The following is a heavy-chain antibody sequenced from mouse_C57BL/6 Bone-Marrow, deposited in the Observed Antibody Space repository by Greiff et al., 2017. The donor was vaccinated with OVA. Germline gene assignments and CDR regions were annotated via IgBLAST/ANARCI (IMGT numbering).Heavy chain of an antibody. CDR1: GYAFTNYS. J-gene: IGHJ2*01. V-gene: IGHV1-54*01. Sequence: VKLMESGAELVRPGTSVKVSCKASGYAFTNYSIEWVKQRPGQGLEWIGVINPGSGGTNYNEKFKGKATLTADKSSSTAYMQLSSLTSEDSAVYSCAGSDYGSSLDYWGQGTTLTVSS. CDR3: AGSDYGSSLDY. D-gene: IGHD1-1*01. CDR2: INPGSGGT.